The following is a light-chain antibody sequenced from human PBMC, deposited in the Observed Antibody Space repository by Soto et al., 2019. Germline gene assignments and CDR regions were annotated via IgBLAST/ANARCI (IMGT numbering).Light chain of an antibody. CDR2: DVS. CDR1: SSDVGAYDY. V-gene: IGLV2-14*01. CDR3: CSYTSSSTII. J-gene: IGLJ2*01. Sequence: QSVLTQPASVSGSPGQSVTISCTGTSSDVGAYDYVSWYVQRPGKVPKLIISDVSNRPSGVSSRFSGSKSGNTASLTISGLQPEDEADYYCCSYTSSSTIIFGGGTQLTVL.